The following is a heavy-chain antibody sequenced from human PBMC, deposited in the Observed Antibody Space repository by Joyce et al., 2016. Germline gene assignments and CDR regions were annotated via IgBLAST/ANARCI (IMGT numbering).Heavy chain of an antibody. D-gene: IGHD1-26*01. J-gene: IGHJ5*02. CDR2: IDPKKGVT. V-gene: IGHV1-2*06. Sequence: QVQLVQSGAEVKKPGASVKVSCKTSGYTFSDCYIHWLRQAPGGGLEWFGRIDPKKGVTIYAQNCQGRVTMTRDLSITAAYMELSRLTFDDTAVYYCAKDERYAAFWELDPWGQGTLVIVSS. CDR1: GYTFSDCY. CDR3: AKDERYAAFWELDP.